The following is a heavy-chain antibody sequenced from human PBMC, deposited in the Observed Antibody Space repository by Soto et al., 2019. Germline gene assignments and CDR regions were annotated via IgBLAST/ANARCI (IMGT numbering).Heavy chain of an antibody. J-gene: IGHJ3*02. D-gene: IGHD2-2*01. CDR2: ISYDGSNK. CDR3: AKIIVVVPAAISAIDAFDI. Sequence: SGGSLRLSCAASGFTFSSYGMHWVRQAPGKGLEWVAVISYDGSNKYYADSVKGRFTISRDNSKNTLYLQMNSLRAEDTAVYYCAKIIVVVPAAISAIDAFDIWGQGTTVTVSS. CDR1: GFTFSSYG. V-gene: IGHV3-30*18.